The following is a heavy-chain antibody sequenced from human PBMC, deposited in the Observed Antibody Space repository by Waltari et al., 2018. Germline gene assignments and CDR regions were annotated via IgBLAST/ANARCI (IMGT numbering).Heavy chain of an antibody. CDR2: IYTSGST. CDR3: ARARDYDYVWGSYRLSRGDVWFDP. J-gene: IGHJ5*02. CDR1: GGSISSYY. Sequence: QVQLQESGPGLVKPSETLSLTCTVSGGSISSYYWSWIRQPAGKGLEWIGRIYTSGSTNYTPSLKSRVTMSVDTSKNQFSLKLSSVTAADTAVYYCARARDYDYVWGSYRLSRGDVWFDPWGQGTLVTVSS. D-gene: IGHD3-16*02. V-gene: IGHV4-4*07.